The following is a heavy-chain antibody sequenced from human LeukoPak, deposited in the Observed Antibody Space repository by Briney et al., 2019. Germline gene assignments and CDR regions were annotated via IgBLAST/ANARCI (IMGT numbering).Heavy chain of an antibody. Sequence: GGSLRLSCAASGFTFSSYGMSWVRQAPGKGLEWVSGINWNGGSTGYADSVKGRFTISRDNAKNSLYLQMNSLRAEDTALYYCARVRNGYSYDAFDIWGQGTMVTVSS. CDR3: ARVRNGYSYDAFDI. CDR1: GFTFSSYG. J-gene: IGHJ3*02. CDR2: INWNGGST. V-gene: IGHV3-20*04. D-gene: IGHD5-24*01.